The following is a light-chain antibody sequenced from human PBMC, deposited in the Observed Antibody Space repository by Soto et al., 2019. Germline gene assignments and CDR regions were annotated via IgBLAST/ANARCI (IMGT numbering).Light chain of an antibody. CDR3: STYTGSSTPV. Sequence: QSALTQPASVSGSPGQSITISCTGTSSDVGGYNYVSWYQHHPGKAPKLMIYEVRNRPSGVSNRFSGSKSGNTASLTISGLQAEHEADYYCSTYTGSSTPVFGGGTKVTVL. V-gene: IGLV2-14*01. CDR2: EVR. CDR1: SSDVGGYNY. J-gene: IGLJ3*02.